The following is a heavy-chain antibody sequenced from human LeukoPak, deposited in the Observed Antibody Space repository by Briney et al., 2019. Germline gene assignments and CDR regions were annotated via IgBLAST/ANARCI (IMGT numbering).Heavy chain of an antibody. CDR3: ARTYRSSGYAFDI. J-gene: IGHJ3*02. D-gene: IGHD3-22*01. V-gene: IGHV2-70*04. CDR1: GFSLSTSGMR. Sequence: SGPALVKPTQTLTLTCTFSGFSLSTSGMRVSWIRQPPGKALEWLARIDWDDDKFYSTSLKTRLTISKDTSKNQVVLTMTNMDPVGTATYYCARTYRSSGYAFDIWGQGTMVTVSS. CDR2: IDWDDDK.